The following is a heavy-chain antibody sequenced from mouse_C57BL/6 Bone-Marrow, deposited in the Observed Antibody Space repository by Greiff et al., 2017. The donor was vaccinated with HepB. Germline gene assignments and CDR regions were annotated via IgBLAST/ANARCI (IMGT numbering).Heavy chain of an antibody. Sequence: EVQLVESGGDLVKPGGSLKLSCAASGFTFSSYGMSWVRQTPDKRLEWVATISSGGSYTYYPDSVKGRFTISRDNAKNTLYLQMCRLKSEDTAMYYRGKLRLITTVSPLYFDVWGPGTTVTVSS. V-gene: IGHV5-6*01. CDR2: ISSGGSYT. J-gene: IGHJ1*01. CDR1: GFTFSSYG. D-gene: IGHD1-1*01. CDR3: GKLRLITTVSPLYFDV.